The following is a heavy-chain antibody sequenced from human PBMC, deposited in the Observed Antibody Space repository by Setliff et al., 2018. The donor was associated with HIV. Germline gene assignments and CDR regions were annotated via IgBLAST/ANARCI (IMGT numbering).Heavy chain of an antibody. CDR2: IYSSGST. CDR1: GGSISKYF. CDR3: VRSLDYSGSGSYYVGWFDL. D-gene: IGHD3-10*01. Sequence: SETLSLTCTVSGGSISKYFWSWIRQSAEKGLEWIGRIYSSGSTNQNPSLKSRVSMSVDTSKSQFSLNLSSVTAADTAVYYCVRSLDYSGSGSYYVGWFDLWGQGIPVTVSS. V-gene: IGHV4-4*07. J-gene: IGHJ5*02.